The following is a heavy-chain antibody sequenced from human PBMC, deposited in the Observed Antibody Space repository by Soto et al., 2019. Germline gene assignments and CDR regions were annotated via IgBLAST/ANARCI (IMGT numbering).Heavy chain of an antibody. J-gene: IGHJ4*02. CDR2: ISSSSSTI. Sequence: PGGSLRLSCAASGFTFSSYSMNWVRQAPGKRLEWVSYISSSSSTIYYAESVKGRFTISRDNAKNSLYLQMNSLRAEDTAVYYCARVVGIVATILDYWGQGTLVTVSS. CDR3: ARVVGIVATILDY. D-gene: IGHD5-12*01. V-gene: IGHV3-48*01. CDR1: GFTFSSYS.